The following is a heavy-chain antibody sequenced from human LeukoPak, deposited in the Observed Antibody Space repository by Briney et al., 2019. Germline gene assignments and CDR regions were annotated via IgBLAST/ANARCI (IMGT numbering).Heavy chain of an antibody. D-gene: IGHD5-24*01. CDR3: ARRMSHLYNFEY. V-gene: IGHV4-59*08. CDR1: GGSISSYY. CDR2: VYSSGST. J-gene: IGHJ4*02. Sequence: NPSETLSLTCTVSGGSISSYYWNWIRQPPGKGLEWIGYVYSSGSTNYSPSLKSRVTISADTSKNQFPLKLNSVTAADTAVYYCARRMSHLYNFEYWGQGTLVTVSS.